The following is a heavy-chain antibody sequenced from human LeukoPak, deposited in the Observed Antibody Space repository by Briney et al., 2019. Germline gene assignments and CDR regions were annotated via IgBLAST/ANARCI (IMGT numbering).Heavy chain of an antibody. CDR1: GFTFGDYA. V-gene: IGHV3-49*04. CDR2: IRSKAYGGTT. J-gene: IGHJ4*02. Sequence: GGSLRLSCTASGFTFGDYAMSWVRQAPGKGLERVGFIRSKAYGGTTEYAASVKGRFTISRDDSKSIAYLQMNSLKTEDTAVYYCTRDNRRAGDYWGQGTLVTVSS. CDR3: TRDNRRAGDY.